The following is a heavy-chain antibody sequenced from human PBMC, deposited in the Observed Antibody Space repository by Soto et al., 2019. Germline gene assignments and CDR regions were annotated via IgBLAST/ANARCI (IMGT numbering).Heavy chain of an antibody. D-gene: IGHD6-19*01. Sequence: ASVKVSCKASGYTFTSYDINWVRQAPGQGLEWMGWISAYNGNTNYAQKLQGRVTMTTDTSTSTAYMELRSLRSDDTAVYYCARSYFWIAVAGTLVVEYWGQGTLVTVSS. CDR3: ARSYFWIAVAGTLVVEY. CDR2: ISAYNGNT. J-gene: IGHJ4*02. CDR1: GYTFTSYD. V-gene: IGHV1-18*01.